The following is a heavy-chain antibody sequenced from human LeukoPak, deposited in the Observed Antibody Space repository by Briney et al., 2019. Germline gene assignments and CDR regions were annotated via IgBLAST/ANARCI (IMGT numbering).Heavy chain of an antibody. V-gene: IGHV3-23*01. D-gene: IGHD3-10*01. CDR1: GFAFRTYA. CDR3: AKDLNYGFDS. Sequence: GESLRLSCAASGFAFRTYAMSWVRQAPGKGLEGVSAISGSGDKTFYAESVRGRFTISRDNSKNTLYLQMNSLRAEDTAVYYCAKDLNYGFDSWGQGTLVAVSS. CDR2: ISGSGDKT. J-gene: IGHJ4*02.